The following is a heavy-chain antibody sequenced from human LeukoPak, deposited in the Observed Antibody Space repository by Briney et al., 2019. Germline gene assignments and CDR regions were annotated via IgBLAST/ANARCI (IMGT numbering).Heavy chain of an antibody. V-gene: IGHV3-23*01. Sequence: PRGSLRLSSAPSRFTSSSYAMSSVRQAPGKGLGWGSAISGSGGGTYYADSVKGRFTISRDNSKNTLYLQMNSLRAEDTAVYYCASALNRLDRFDYWGQGTLVTVSS. CDR2: ISGSGGGT. CDR1: RFTSSSYA. J-gene: IGHJ4*02. CDR3: ASALNRLDRFDY. D-gene: IGHD1-14*01.